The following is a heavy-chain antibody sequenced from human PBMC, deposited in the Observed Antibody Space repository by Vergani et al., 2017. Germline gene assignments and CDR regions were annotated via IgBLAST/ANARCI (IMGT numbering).Heavy chain of an antibody. D-gene: IGHD5/OR15-5a*01. V-gene: IGHV4-30-4*01. CDR2: MHFSGRA. J-gene: IGHJ5*02. Sequence: QLQLQESGPGLVKPSQTLSLTCSLSNEFIMNGVFYWSWIRQSPGKGLEWIGYMHFSGRAYYNPSLRSRASISIDGSNNQFSLNLTSVTAADTAVYFCARGTRGVYETSGLDWLDPWGQGTLVTVSS. CDR3: ARGTRGVYETSGLDWLDP. CDR1: NEFIMNGVFY.